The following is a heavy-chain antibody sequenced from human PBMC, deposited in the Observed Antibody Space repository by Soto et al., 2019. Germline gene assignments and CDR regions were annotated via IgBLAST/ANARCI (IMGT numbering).Heavy chain of an antibody. J-gene: IGHJ4*02. Sequence: EVQLVESGGGLVQPGGSLRLSCAASGFTFSRYWMSWVRQAPGKGLEWVANIKQDGSETYYVDSVKGRFTISRDNAKNSLYLQMNSLRAEDTAVYYCARDPYYDFWSGYWGFDYWGQGTLVTVSS. CDR2: IKQDGSET. D-gene: IGHD3-3*01. CDR1: GFTFSRYW. V-gene: IGHV3-7*01. CDR3: ARDPYYDFWSGYWGFDY.